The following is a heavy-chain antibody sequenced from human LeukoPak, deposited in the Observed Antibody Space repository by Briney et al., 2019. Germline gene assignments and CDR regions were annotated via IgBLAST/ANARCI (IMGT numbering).Heavy chain of an antibody. J-gene: IGHJ6*03. V-gene: IGHV1-8*01. CDR2: MNPNSGNT. D-gene: IGHD4-17*01. CDR3: AKRAYGDYGYYYYMDV. Sequence: ASVKVSCKASGYTFTSYDINWVRQATGQGLERMGWMNPNSGNTGYAQKFQGRVTMTRNTSISTAYMELGSLRSEDTAVYYCAKRAYGDYGYYYYMDVWGKGTTVTVSS. CDR1: GYTFTSYD.